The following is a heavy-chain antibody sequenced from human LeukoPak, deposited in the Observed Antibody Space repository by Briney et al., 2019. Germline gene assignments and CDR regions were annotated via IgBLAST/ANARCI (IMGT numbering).Heavy chain of an antibody. CDR2: ISSNGGST. CDR3: ARVDYVYAFDI. CDR1: GFTFSSYA. Sequence: SGGPLRLSCAASGFTFSSYAMHWVRQAPGKGLEYVSAISSNGGSTYYANSVKGRFTISRDNSKNTLYLQMGSLRAEDMAVYYCARVDYVYAFDIWGQGTMVTVSS. D-gene: IGHD4-17*01. V-gene: IGHV3-64*01. J-gene: IGHJ3*02.